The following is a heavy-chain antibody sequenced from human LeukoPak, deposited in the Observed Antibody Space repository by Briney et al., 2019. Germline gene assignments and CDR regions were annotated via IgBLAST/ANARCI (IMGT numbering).Heavy chain of an antibody. J-gene: IGHJ4*02. D-gene: IGHD3-22*01. V-gene: IGHV3-9*01. Sequence: PGRSLRLSCAASGFTFDGYAMHWVRQAPGKGLEWVSGISWNSGSIGYADSVKGRFTISRDNAKNSLYLQMNSLRAEDTALYYCAKDRLYYYDSSGCYFDYWGQGTLVTVSS. CDR2: ISWNSGSI. CDR1: GFTFDGYA. CDR3: AKDRLYYYDSSGCYFDY.